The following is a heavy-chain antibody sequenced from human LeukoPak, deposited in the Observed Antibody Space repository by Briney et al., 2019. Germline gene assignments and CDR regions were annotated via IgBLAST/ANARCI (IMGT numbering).Heavy chain of an antibody. J-gene: IGHJ4*02. CDR2: IYYSGST. V-gene: IGHV4-59*12. Sequence: SETLSLTCTVSGGSISSYYWSWIRQPPGKGLEWIGYIYYSGSTNYNPSLKSRVTISVDTSKNQFSLKLSSVTAADTAVYYCARLGGSYPIDYWGQGTLVTVSS. D-gene: IGHD1-26*01. CDR3: ARLGGSYPIDY. CDR1: GGSISSYY.